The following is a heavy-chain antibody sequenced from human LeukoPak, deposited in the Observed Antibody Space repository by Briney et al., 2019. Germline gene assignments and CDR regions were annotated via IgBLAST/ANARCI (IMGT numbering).Heavy chain of an antibody. Sequence: PGGALRLSCAASGFTFDAYAMHWVRQAPGKGLEWVSGISWNSGSIGYADSVKGRFTISRDNAKNSLYLQMNSLRAEDTALYYCAKDNPVVPAAMFYWGQGTLVTVSS. V-gene: IGHV3-9*01. CDR2: ISWNSGSI. CDR3: AKDNPVVPAAMFY. D-gene: IGHD2-2*01. CDR1: GFTFDAYA. J-gene: IGHJ4*02.